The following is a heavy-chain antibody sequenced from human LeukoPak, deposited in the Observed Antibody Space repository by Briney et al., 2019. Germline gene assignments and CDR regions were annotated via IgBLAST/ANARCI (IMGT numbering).Heavy chain of an antibody. J-gene: IGHJ4*02. CDR1: GFTFSSYE. CDR3: ARGWGERGKCRGGTCNNPQFDY. V-gene: IGHV3-48*03. D-gene: IGHD2-15*01. CDR2: ISSSGSTI. Sequence: GGSLRLSCAASGFTFSSYEMNWVRQAPGKGLEWVSYISSSGSTIYYADSVKGRFTISRDNAKNSLYLQMNSLRVEDTAVYYCARGWGERGKCRGGTCNNPQFDYWGRGTLVTVSS.